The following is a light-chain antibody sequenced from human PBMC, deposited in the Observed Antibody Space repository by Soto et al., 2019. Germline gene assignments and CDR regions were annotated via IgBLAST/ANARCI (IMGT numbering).Light chain of an antibody. J-gene: IGKJ2*01. V-gene: IGKV1-9*01. CDR3: QQLNSHPRT. CDR1: QAIVNY. Sequence: DIQLTQSPIFLSASVGVRVTISCRASQAIVNYLAWYQQKPGKAPNLLIFGASTLPSGVPSRFRGSGSGTEFTLTISSLQPEDFANYYCQQLNSHPRTFGQGTKLEIK. CDR2: GAS.